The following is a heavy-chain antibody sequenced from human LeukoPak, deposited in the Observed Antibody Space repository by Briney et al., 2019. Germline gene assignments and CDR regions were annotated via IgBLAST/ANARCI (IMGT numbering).Heavy chain of an antibody. Sequence: GRSLRLSCAASGFTFSSYGMHWVRQAPGKGLEWVAVIWYDGSNKYYADSVKGRFTISRDNSKNTLYLQMNGLRAEDTAVYYCAGPDCSGGSCYSAYYYYYGMDVWGQGTTVTVSS. V-gene: IGHV3-33*01. CDR2: IWYDGSNK. CDR1: GFTFSSYG. J-gene: IGHJ6*02. D-gene: IGHD2-15*01. CDR3: AGPDCSGGSCYSAYYYYYGMDV.